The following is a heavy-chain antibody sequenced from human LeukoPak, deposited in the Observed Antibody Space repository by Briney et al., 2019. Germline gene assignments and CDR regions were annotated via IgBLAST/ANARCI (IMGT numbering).Heavy chain of an antibody. Sequence: GGSLRLSCAASGFTFSTYAMNWVRQAPGKGLEWVSSISSSSTNIYYADSLKGRFTISRDNAKNSLYLQMNSLRAEDTAVYYCARSLYRGIDFFDYWGQGTLVTVSS. D-gene: IGHD2-2*02. CDR2: ISSSSTNI. CDR1: GFTFSTYA. V-gene: IGHV3-21*01. J-gene: IGHJ4*02. CDR3: ARSLYRGIDFFDY.